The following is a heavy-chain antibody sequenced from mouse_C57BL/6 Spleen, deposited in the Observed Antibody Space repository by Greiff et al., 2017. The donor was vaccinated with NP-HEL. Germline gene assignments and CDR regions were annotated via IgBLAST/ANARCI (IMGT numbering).Heavy chain of an antibody. Sequence: QVQLQQSGPELVKPGASVKISCKASGYAFSSSWMNWVKQRPGKGLEWIGRIYPGDGDTNYNGKFKGKATLTADKSSSTAYMQLSSLTSEDSAVYFCASYYGSSFYAMDYWGQGTSVTVSS. J-gene: IGHJ4*01. CDR3: ASYYGSSFYAMDY. CDR1: GYAFSSSW. D-gene: IGHD1-1*01. V-gene: IGHV1-82*01. CDR2: IYPGDGDT.